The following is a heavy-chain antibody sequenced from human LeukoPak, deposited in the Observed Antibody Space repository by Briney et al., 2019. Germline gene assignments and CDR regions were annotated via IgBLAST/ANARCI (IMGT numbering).Heavy chain of an antibody. J-gene: IGHJ6*03. CDR2: FNSDGSSR. CDR3: ARVPGGNSYYYYMDV. CDR1: GFTFSSYW. D-gene: IGHD2-15*01. V-gene: IGHV3-74*01. Sequence: GGSLTLSCAASGFTFSSYWMHCVRKAPGKALVWVSRFNSDGSSRSYADSVKGRFTISRDNAKNTLYLQMNNLRAEDTAVYYCARVPGGNSYYYYMDVWGKGTTVTVSS.